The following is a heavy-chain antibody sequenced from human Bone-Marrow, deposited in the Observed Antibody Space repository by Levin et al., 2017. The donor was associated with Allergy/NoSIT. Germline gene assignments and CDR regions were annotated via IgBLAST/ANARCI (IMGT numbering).Heavy chain of an antibody. D-gene: IGHD6-6*01. CDR1: GFTFSSYA. CDR3: AKEAYSSFTQ. CDR2: ISDVGRT. Sequence: ETLSLTCAASGFTFSSYAMRWVRQAPGMGLEWVSGISDVGRTYYADSVKGRFTISRDNSKYTLYLQMNSLRAEDTAVYYCAKEAYSSFTQWGQGTLVTVSS. V-gene: IGHV3-23*01. J-gene: IGHJ4*02.